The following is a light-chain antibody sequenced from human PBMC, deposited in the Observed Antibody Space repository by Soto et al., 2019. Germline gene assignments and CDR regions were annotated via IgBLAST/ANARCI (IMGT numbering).Light chain of an antibody. V-gene: IGKV3D-20*02. CDR1: QSVSGSY. Sequence: EIVLTQSPGTLSLSSGERATLSCRASQSVSGSYLTWYQQKVGQAPRVLIYAASSRATGIPDRFSGSGSGTDFTLSISSLEAEDFAVYYCQQRSNWPSSITFGHGTKVDIK. CDR2: AAS. J-gene: IGKJ1*01. CDR3: QQRSNWPSSIT.